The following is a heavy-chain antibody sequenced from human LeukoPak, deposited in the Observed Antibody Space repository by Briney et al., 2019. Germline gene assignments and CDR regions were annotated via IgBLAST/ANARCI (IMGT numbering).Heavy chain of an antibody. CDR1: GGSVNSGTYC. J-gene: IGHJ3*02. Sequence: PSGTLSHTCSVSGGSVNSGTYCWSRIRQPPGKELEWIRCIYYSGSTNYNPSIKSRVTISVDTSKNRFSLKLSSVTAADTARYFCATARSDDVFDIWGKGTMVTVSS. CDR3: ATARSDDVFDI. CDR2: IYYSGST. V-gene: IGHV4-61*01.